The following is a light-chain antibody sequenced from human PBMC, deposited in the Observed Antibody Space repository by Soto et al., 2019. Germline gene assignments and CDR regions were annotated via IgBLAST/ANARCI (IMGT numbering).Light chain of an antibody. CDR1: SSDVGAYNY. J-gene: IGLJ3*02. V-gene: IGLV2-14*01. CDR2: EVN. CDR3: SSFTSSSTWV. Sequence: QSALTQPASVSGSPGQSISISCTGTSSDVGAYNYVSWYQQHPGKSPKLMIYEVNNRPSGVSNRFSGSKSANTASLTISGLQAEDEADYYCSSFTSSSTWVFGGGTKLTVL.